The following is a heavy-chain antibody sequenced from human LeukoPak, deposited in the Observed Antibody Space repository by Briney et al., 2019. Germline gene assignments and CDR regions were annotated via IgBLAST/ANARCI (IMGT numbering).Heavy chain of an antibody. CDR1: GGTFSSYA. Sequence: ASVKVSCKASGGTFSSYAISWVRQAPGQGLEWMGGIIPIFGTANYAQKFQGRVTITADESTSTAYMERSSLRSEDTAVYYCARDGVGATSVYWGQGTLVTVSS. CDR2: IIPIFGTA. CDR3: ARDGVGATSVY. D-gene: IGHD1-26*01. J-gene: IGHJ4*02. V-gene: IGHV1-69*13.